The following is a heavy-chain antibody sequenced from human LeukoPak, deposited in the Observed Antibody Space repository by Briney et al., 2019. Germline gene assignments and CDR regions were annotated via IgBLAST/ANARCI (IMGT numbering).Heavy chain of an antibody. J-gene: IGHJ4*02. D-gene: IGHD6-13*01. CDR1: AFSFRNYE. V-gene: IGHV3-66*01. Sequence: GGSLRLSCAASAFSFRNYEMNWVRQAPGKGLEWVSIIYSGGSTYYADSVKGGFTISRDNSKNTLYFQMNSLRAEDTAVYYCARGGSSSWFDYWGQGTLVTVSS. CDR3: ARGGSSSWFDY. CDR2: IYSGGST.